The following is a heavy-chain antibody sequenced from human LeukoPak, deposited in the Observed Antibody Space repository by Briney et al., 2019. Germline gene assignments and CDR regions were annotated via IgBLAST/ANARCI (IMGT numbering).Heavy chain of an antibody. Sequence: ASVKVSCKASGYTFTSYAMNWVRQAPGQGLEWMGIISPNGGSTTYAQKLQGRVTMTRDTSTSTVYMELSSLRSEDTAVYYCARARSRGYCSGGSCYLDAFDIWGQGTMATVSS. D-gene: IGHD2-15*01. CDR3: ARARSRGYCSGGSCYLDAFDI. CDR2: ISPNGGST. V-gene: IGHV1-46*01. J-gene: IGHJ3*02. CDR1: GYTFTSYA.